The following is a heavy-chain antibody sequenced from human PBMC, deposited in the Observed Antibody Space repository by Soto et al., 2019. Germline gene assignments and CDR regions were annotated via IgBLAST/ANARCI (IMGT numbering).Heavy chain of an antibody. CDR2: IYHSGRT. V-gene: IGHV4-4*02. CDR3: ARGGDWQFDY. CDR1: GDSISSDKW. J-gene: IGHJ4*02. D-gene: IGHD2-21*02. Sequence: QVQLQESGPGLVKPSGTLSLTCAVSGDSISSDKWWSWVRQPPGKGLEWIGEIYHSGRTNCNPSLKSRVTISVEQSKNQFSLELSSMTAADTAVYYCARGGDWQFDYWGQGSLVTVSS.